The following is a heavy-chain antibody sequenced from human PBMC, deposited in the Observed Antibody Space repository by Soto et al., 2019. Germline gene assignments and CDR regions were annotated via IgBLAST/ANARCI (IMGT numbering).Heavy chain of an antibody. CDR2: IGTSAST. V-gene: IGHV3-23*01. CDR3: AGLSRHCTSSSCD. D-gene: IGHD2-2*01. CDR1: GFTFSSYS. J-gene: IGHJ4*02. Sequence: DVRLLESGGGLVQPGGSLRLSCAASGFTFSSYSMSWVRQAPGKGLEWVSTIGTSASTYYGDSVRDRFTISRDNSRNTLYLQLNSLRAEDTAVDYCAGLSRHCTSSSCDWGQGTLVTVCS.